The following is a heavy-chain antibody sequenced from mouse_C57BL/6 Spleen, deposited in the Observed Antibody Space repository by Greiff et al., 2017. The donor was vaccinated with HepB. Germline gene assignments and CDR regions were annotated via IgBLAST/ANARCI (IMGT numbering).Heavy chain of an antibody. CDR2: INPGSGGT. Sequence: QVQLQQSGAELVRPGTSVKVSCKASGYAFTNYLIEWVKQRPGQGLEWIGVINPGSGGTNYNEKFKGKATLTADKSSSTAYMQLSSLTSEDSAVYFCAREGYYGRPFAYWGQGTLVTVSA. CDR3: AREGYYGRPFAY. D-gene: IGHD1-1*01. J-gene: IGHJ3*01. CDR1: GYAFTNYL. V-gene: IGHV1-54*01.